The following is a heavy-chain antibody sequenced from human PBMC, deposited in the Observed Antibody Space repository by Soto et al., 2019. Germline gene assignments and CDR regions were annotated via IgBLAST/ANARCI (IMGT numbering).Heavy chain of an antibody. V-gene: IGHV3-33*08. CDR3: ERDQGVVIIKDH. D-gene: IGHD6-6*01. CDR2: IWYDGTSK. CDR1: GFTFRNHD. Sequence: QVQLVESGGGVVQPGRSLRLSCAASGFTFRNHDMHWVRQAPGKGLEWVGLIWYDGTSKYYADSVKGRFTISIDNYKNTLYLDMNTLRVEDTAIYYCERDQGVVIIKDHWGQGTLVNVSS. J-gene: IGHJ4*02.